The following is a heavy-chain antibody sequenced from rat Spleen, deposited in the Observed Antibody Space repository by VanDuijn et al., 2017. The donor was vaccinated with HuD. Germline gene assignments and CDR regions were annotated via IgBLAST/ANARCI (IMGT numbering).Heavy chain of an antibody. D-gene: IGHD1-10*01. CDR2: INSEGTT. V-gene: IGHV3-3*01. J-gene: IGHJ2*01. CDR1: GYSITSSYT. Sequence: EVQLQESGPGPVKPSQSLSLTCSVTGYSITSSYTWNWIRKFPGNKLEWMGYINSEGTTSYNPSLKSRISITRDTSKNQFFLQLNSVTTEDTATYYCARRRGQVYNNYFDYWGQGVMVTVSS. CDR3: ARRRGQVYNNYFDY.